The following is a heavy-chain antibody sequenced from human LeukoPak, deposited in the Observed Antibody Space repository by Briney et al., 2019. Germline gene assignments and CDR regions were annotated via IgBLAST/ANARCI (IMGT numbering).Heavy chain of an antibody. CDR3: VGDCSATSCWGY. CDR1: GFTFSSYS. J-gene: IGHJ4*02. V-gene: IGHV3-48*04. CDR2: ITSSSATI. D-gene: IGHD2-2*01. Sequence: GGSLRLSCAVSGFTFSSYSMNWVRQAPGKGLEWISYITSSSATIHYADSVKGRFTISRDNAENSLYLQVNSLGADDTAVYYCVGDCSATSCWGYWGQGTLVTVSS.